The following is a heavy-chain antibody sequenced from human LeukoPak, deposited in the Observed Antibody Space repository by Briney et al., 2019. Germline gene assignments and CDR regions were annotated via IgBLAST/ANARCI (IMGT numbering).Heavy chain of an antibody. CDR1: GGSISSSSYY. CDR3: ARDLSPITMVRGVIITPGAFDI. Sequence: SETLSLTCTVSGGSISSSSYYWGWIRQPPGKGLEWIGGIYYSGSTYYNPSLKSRVTISVDTSKNQFSLKLSSVTAADTAVYYCARDLSPITMVRGVIITPGAFDIWGQGTMVTVSS. D-gene: IGHD3-10*01. J-gene: IGHJ3*02. V-gene: IGHV4-39*07. CDR2: IYYSGST.